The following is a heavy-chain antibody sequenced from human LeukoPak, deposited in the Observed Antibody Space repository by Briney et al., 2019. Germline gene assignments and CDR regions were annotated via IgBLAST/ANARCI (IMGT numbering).Heavy chain of an antibody. CDR3: AKAASCTSTSCHFSGYAQRPLDS. CDR2: ISNDGTTK. D-gene: IGHD2-2*01. CDR1: GFTFKMYG. V-gene: IGHV3-30*18. Sequence: GRSLRLYCAASGFTFKMYGMNWVRQTPGKGLEWVAGISNDGTTKVYADSVKGRFTISRDSSKNSMYLQMNSLRAEDTAVYYCAKAASCTSTSCHFSGYAQRPLDSWGQGTLVTVSS. J-gene: IGHJ4*02.